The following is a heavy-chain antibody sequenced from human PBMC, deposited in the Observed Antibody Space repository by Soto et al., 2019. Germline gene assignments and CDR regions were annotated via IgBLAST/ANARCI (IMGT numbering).Heavy chain of an antibody. CDR1: GGSFKSGSYS. J-gene: IGHJ4*02. CDR3: ARDFASFDS. CDR2: VYHTGRT. Sequence: SETLSLTCTVSGGSFKSGSYSWSWIRQPPGKGLEWIGYVYHTGRTSYNPSLKSRVSISMDTSKNQFSLNLDSVTAADTAVYFCARDFASFDSWGQGTLVTVSS. V-gene: IGHV4-61*01.